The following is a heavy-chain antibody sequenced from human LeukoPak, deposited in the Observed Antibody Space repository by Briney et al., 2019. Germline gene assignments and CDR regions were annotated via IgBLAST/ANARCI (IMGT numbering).Heavy chain of an antibody. J-gene: IGHJ4*02. V-gene: IGHV3-15*01. CDR2: IKSKTDGGTT. CDR1: GFTFSNAW. D-gene: IGHD3-16*02. CDR3: TTSIMITFGGVIVRRLFDY. Sequence: GGSLRLSCAAPGFTFSNAWMGWVRQAPGKGLEWVGRIKSKTDGGTTDYAAPVEGRFTISRDDSKNTLYLQMNSLKTEDTAVYYCTTSIMITFGGVIVRRLFDYWGQGTLVTVSS.